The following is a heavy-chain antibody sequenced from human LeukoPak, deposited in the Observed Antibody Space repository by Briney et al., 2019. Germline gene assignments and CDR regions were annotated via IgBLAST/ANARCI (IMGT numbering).Heavy chain of an antibody. Sequence: PGGSLSLSCADAGFTFRNYAMNWGRQAPGQGQGLVSGIRVSGDGTYYADSVKGRFTISGDNSKNTVYLQMNSLRAEDTAVYYCAKIQYPPSPGVDYWGQGTLVTVSS. CDR2: IRVSGDGT. CDR3: AKIQYPPSPGVDY. J-gene: IGHJ4*02. D-gene: IGHD2-2*02. V-gene: IGHV3-23*01. CDR1: GFTFRNYA.